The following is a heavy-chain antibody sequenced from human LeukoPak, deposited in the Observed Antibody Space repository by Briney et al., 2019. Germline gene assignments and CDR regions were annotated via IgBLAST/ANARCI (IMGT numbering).Heavy chain of an antibody. Sequence: LGGSLRLSCTASGFTFSNFAMTWVRQAPGKGLERLSAISGSGTTTPFYADSVKGRFTISRDNSKNTLYLQMNSLRAEDTAVYYCARGDPTRLNWFDPWGQGTLVTVSS. CDR2: ISGSGTTTP. J-gene: IGHJ5*02. V-gene: IGHV3-23*01. CDR3: ARGDPTRLNWFDP. D-gene: IGHD4-17*01. CDR1: GFTFSNFA.